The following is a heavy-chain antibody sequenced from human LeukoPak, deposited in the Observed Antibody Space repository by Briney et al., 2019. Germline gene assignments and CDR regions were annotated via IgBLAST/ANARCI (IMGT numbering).Heavy chain of an antibody. D-gene: IGHD3-3*01. CDR2: IYYSGST. CDR1: GGSFSGYY. J-gene: IGHJ6*02. V-gene: IGHV4-59*08. CDR3: ARLNDFWSGSIYYYYGMDV. Sequence: SETLSLTCAVYGGSFSGYYWSWIRQPPGKGLEWIGYIYYSGSTNYDPSLKSRVTISVDTSKNQFSLKLSSVTAADTAVYYCARLNDFWSGSIYYYYGMDVWGQGTTVTVSS.